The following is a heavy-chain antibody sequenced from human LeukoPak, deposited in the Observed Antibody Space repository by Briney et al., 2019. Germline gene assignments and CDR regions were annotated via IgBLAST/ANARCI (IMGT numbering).Heavy chain of an antibody. CDR1: GFTFSSYG. D-gene: IGHD6-13*01. Sequence: GGSLRLSCAASGFTFSSYGMHWVRQAPGKGLEWVSIISGSGSSTDYVDSVKGRFTISRDNSKNTLYLQMNSLRAEDTAVYYCAKSFGPVIAAAGTGADWGQGALVTVSS. V-gene: IGHV3-23*01. CDR3: AKSFGPVIAAAGTGAD. J-gene: IGHJ4*02. CDR2: ISGSGSST.